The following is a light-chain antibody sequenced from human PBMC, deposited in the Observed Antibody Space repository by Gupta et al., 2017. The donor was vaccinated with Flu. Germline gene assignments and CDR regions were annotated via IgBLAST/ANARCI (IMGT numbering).Light chain of an antibody. CDR3: TSHAGTNCLYV. CDR1: SSDVGHYNY. V-gene: IGLV2-8*01. Sequence: SALTQPPSASGSPGQSATIASTGSSSDVGHYNYVFWYQQHPGKAPKLIISEVNRRPSGVPDRFSGSKSGNTAALTVSALHAEDEDYYYCTSHAGTNCLYVVGSGTKVTVL. CDR2: EVN. J-gene: IGLJ1*01.